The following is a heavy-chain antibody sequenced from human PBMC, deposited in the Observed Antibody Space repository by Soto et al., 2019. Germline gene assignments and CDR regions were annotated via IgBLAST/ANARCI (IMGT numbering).Heavy chain of an antibody. Sequence: SVKVSCKASGGTFSSYAISWVRQAPGQGLEWMGGIIPIFGTANYAQKFQGRVTITADESTSTAYMELSSLRSEDTAVYYCAREKSGYSGYDSSYYFDYWGQGTLVTVSS. CDR1: GGTFSSYA. CDR3: AREKSGYSGYDSSYYFDY. CDR2: IIPIFGTA. D-gene: IGHD5-12*01. V-gene: IGHV1-69*13. J-gene: IGHJ4*02.